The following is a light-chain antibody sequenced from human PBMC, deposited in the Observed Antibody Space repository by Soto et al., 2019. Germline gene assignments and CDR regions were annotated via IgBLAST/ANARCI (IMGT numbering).Light chain of an antibody. Sequence: DIQMTQSPSSVSASVGDRVTITCRASQDISRRLAWYQHKPGKAPKLLIYAASSLQSGVPSTFSGSGSGTDFTLTISSLQPEDFATYYCQQANSFYRVTFGPGTNVDI. V-gene: IGKV1-12*01. CDR1: QDISRR. CDR2: AAS. J-gene: IGKJ3*01. CDR3: QQANSFYRVT.